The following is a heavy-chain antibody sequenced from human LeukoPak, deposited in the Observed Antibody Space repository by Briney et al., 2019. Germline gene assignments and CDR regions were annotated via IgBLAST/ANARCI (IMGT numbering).Heavy chain of an antibody. CDR1: GGSISSYY. D-gene: IGHD3-3*01. J-gene: IGHJ6*03. V-gene: IGHV4-39*01. CDR2: IYYSGST. Sequence: ASETLSLTCTVSGGSISSYYWGWIRQPPGKGLEWIGSIYYSGSTYYNPSLKSRVTISVDTSKNQFSLKLSSVTAADTAVYYCARVGKGVAGYYYYYMDVWGKGTTVTVSS. CDR3: ARVGKGVAGYYYYYMDV.